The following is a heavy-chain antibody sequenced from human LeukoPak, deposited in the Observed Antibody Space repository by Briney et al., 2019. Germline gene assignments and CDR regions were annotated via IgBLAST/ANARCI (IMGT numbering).Heavy chain of an antibody. J-gene: IGHJ4*02. CDR2: IFHSGST. Sequence: SETLSLTCTVSGGSISSGGYYWSWIRQPPGKGLEWIGYIFHSGSTYYTPSLKSRVTMSVDRSKNQFSLKLSSVTAADTAVYYCARDHDGYFDYWGQGTLVTVSS. D-gene: IGHD3-16*01. CDR3: ARDHDGYFDY. V-gene: IGHV4-30-2*01. CDR1: GGSISSGGYY.